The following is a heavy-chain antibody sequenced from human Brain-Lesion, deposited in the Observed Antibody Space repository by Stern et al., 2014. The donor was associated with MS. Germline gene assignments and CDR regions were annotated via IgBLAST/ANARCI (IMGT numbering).Heavy chain of an antibody. D-gene: IGHD5-18*01. Sequence: EVQLEESGGGLVKPGGSLRLSCAASGFPFSSYTMNWVRQAPGKGLEWVSSINRGSDYVYYADSVKGRFTISRDNAKNSLYLQMNSLRAEDTALYYCARVETPLADFYYYYGMDVWGQGTTVTVSS. V-gene: IGHV3-21*01. CDR2: INRGSDYV. CDR3: ARVETPLADFYYYYGMDV. CDR1: GFPFSSYT. J-gene: IGHJ6*02.